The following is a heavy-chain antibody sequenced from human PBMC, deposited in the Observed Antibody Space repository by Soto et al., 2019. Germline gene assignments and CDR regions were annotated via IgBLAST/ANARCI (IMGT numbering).Heavy chain of an antibody. CDR3: AKWGSSKYGMDV. CDR1: CGSISSSSYY. J-gene: IGHJ6*02. Sequence: SETLSLTCTVSCGSISSSSYYWGWIRQPPGKGLEWIGSIYYSGSTYYNPSLKSRVTISVDTSKNQFSLKLSSVTAADTAVYYCAKWGSSKYGMDVWGQGTTVTVSS. V-gene: IGHV4-39*01. CDR2: IYYSGST. D-gene: IGHD2-2*01.